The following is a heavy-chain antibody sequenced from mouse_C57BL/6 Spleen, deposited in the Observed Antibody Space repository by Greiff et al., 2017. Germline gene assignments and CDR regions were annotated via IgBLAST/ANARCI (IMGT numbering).Heavy chain of an antibody. CDR1: GYTFTDYY. CDR3: ARSVYSHYGGDYFDY. V-gene: IGHV1-19*01. CDR2: INPYNGGT. J-gene: IGHJ2*01. Sequence: VQLKESGPVLVKPGASVKMSCKASGYTFTDYYMNWVKQSHGKSLEWIGVINPYNGGTSYNQKFKGKATLTVDKSSSTAYMELNSLTSEDSAVYYCARSVYSHYGGDYFDYWGQGTTLTVSS. D-gene: IGHD2-5*01.